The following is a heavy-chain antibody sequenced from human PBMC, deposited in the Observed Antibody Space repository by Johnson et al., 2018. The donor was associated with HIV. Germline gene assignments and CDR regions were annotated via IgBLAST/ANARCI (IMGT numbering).Heavy chain of an antibody. CDR2: INWNGGST. CDR1: GFTFTSYT. J-gene: IGHJ3*02. Sequence: QVQLVESGGGVVQPGRSLRLSCAASGFTFTSYTMHWVRQAPGKGLEWVSGINWNGGSTGYADSVKGRFTISRDNSKNTLYLQMNSLRAEDTAVYYCARAGARAFDIWGQGTMVTVSS. CDR3: ARAGARAFDI. V-gene: IGHV3-NL1*01. D-gene: IGHD1-26*01.